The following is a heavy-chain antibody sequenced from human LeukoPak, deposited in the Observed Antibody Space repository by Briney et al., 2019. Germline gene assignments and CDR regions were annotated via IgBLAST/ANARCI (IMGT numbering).Heavy chain of an antibody. CDR3: ARDSDDSSGYSRLDY. D-gene: IGHD3-22*01. CDR1: GFTFSSYG. CDR2: IWYDGSNK. V-gene: IGHV3-33*01. Sequence: GGSLRLSCVASGFTFSSYGMHWVRQAPGKGLEWVAVIWYDGSNKYYADSVKGRFTISRDNSKNTLYLQMNSLRAEDTAVYYCARDSDDSSGYSRLDYWGQGTLVTVSS. J-gene: IGHJ4*02.